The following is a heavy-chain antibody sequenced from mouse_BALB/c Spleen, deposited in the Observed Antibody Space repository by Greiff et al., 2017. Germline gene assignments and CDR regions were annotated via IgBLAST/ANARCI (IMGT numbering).Heavy chain of an antibody. Sequence: QVQLQQSGAELAKPGASVKMSCKASGYTFTSYWMHWVKQRPGQGLEWIGYINPSTGYTEYNQKFKDKATLTADKSSSTAYMQLSSLTSEDSAVYYCARTMITTHYFDYWGQGTTRTVSS. CDR2: INPSTGYT. V-gene: IGHV1-7*01. D-gene: IGHD2-4*01. CDR3: ARTMITTHYFDY. J-gene: IGHJ2*01. CDR1: GYTFTSYW.